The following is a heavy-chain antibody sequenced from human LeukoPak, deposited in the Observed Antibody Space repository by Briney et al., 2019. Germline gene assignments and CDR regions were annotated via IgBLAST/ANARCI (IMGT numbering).Heavy chain of an antibody. CDR1: GGSFSGYY. CDR2: INHSGST. Sequence: SETLSLTCAVYGGSFSGYYWSWIRQPPGKGLEWIGEINHSGSTNYNPSFKSRVTISVDTSKNQFSLKLSSVTAADTAVYYCARLRVDYYDSSGAPADYWGQGTLVTVSS. V-gene: IGHV4-34*01. D-gene: IGHD3-22*01. J-gene: IGHJ4*02. CDR3: ARLRVDYYDSSGAPADY.